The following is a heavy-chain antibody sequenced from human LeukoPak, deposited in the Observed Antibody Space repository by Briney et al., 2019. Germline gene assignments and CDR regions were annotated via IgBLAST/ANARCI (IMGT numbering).Heavy chain of an antibody. CDR2: ISSSGSTI. J-gene: IGHJ3*02. Sequence: GGSLRLSCAASGFTFSSYEMNWVRQAPGKGLEWVSYISSSGSTIYYADSVKGRFTISRDNAKNPLYLQMNSLRADDTAVYYCARDYSSGWDDAFDIWGQGTMVTVSS. V-gene: IGHV3-48*03. D-gene: IGHD6-19*01. CDR1: GFTFSSYE. CDR3: ARDYSSGWDDAFDI.